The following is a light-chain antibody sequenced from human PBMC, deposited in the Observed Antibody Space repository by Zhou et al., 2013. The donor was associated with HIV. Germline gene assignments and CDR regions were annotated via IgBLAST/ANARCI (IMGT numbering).Light chain of an antibody. CDR2: GAS. Sequence: DIQLTQSPSLLSASVGDRVTITCRATPGIDTYLAWYQQRPGKAPKLLIYGASTLQSGVPSRFSGTGSGTFFVLTISSLQPEDFATYFCQQYANLWTFGPGTTVDVK. J-gene: IGKJ1*01. V-gene: IGKV1-9*01. CDR1: PGIDTY. CDR3: QQYANLWT.